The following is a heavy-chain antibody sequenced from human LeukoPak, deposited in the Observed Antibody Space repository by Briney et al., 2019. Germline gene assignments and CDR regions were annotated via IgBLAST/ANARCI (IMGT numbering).Heavy chain of an antibody. J-gene: IGHJ4*02. V-gene: IGHV4-34*01. CDR3: ARGCSSTSCYYY. CDR1: GGSFSGYY. D-gene: IGHD2-2*01. CDR2: INHSGST. Sequence: PSETLSLTCAVYGGSFSGYYWSWIRQPPGKGLEWIGVINHSGSTNYNPSLKSRVTISVDTSKNQFSLKLSSVTAADTAVYYCARGCSSTSCYYYWGQGTLVTVSS.